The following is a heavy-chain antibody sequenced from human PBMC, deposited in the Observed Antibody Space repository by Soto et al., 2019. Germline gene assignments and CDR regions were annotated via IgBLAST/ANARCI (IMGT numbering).Heavy chain of an antibody. V-gene: IGHV1-18*01. J-gene: IGHJ4*02. Sequence: ASVKVSCKASGYTFSNYGITWVRQAPGQGLEWMGWIGAFNGNTHYAQKLQGRVTMTTDTSTSTVYMEMRSLRSDDTAVYYCARTNGGTGFDYWGQGTLVTVSS. CDR1: GYTFSNYG. D-gene: IGHD1-1*01. CDR3: ARTNGGTGFDY. CDR2: IGAFNGNT.